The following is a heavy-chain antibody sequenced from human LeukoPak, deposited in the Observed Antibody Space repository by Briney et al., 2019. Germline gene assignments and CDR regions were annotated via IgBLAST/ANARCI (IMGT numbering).Heavy chain of an antibody. CDR2: IYYSGST. CDR1: GFTFSNSD. V-gene: IGHV4-39*01. Sequence: GSLRLSCTASGFTFSNSDMNWVRQAPGKGLEWIGSIYYSGSTYYNPSLKSRVTISVDTSKNQFSLKLSSVTAADTAVYYCARPYSRIAAADDFDYGGQGTLVTVSS. CDR3: ARPYSRIAAADDFDY. D-gene: IGHD6-13*01. J-gene: IGHJ4*02.